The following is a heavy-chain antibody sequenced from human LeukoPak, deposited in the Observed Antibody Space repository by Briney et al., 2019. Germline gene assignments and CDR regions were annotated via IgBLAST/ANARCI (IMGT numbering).Heavy chain of an antibody. CDR3: AANLIGAGEYFQQ. V-gene: IGHV3-11*01. Sequence: GGSLRLSCAASGLRFSDYYVSWIRQAPGKGLQWVSYISSGGDIMHYADSVKGRFTSSRDNAKNSGYLEMNSLGAEDTAVYYCAANLIGAGEYFQQWGQGTLVTVSS. CDR1: GLRFSDYY. J-gene: IGHJ1*01. D-gene: IGHD2/OR15-2a*01. CDR2: ISSGGDIM.